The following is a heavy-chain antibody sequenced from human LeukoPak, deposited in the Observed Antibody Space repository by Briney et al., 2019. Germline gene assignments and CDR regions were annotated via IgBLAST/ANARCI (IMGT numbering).Heavy chain of an antibody. J-gene: IGHJ6*02. CDR2: FDPEDGET. D-gene: IGHD3-10*01. V-gene: IGHV1-24*01. Sequence: ASVKVSCKVSGYTLTELSMHWVRQAPGKGLEWMGGFDPEDGETIYAQKFQGRATMTEDTSTDTAYMELSSLRSEDTAVYYCATDQRRWFGPRQIYYYGMDVWGQGTTVTVSS. CDR3: ATDQRRWFGPRQIYYYGMDV. CDR1: GYTLTELS.